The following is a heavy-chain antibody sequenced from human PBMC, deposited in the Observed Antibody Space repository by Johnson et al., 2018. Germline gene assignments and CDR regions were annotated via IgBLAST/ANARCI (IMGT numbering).Heavy chain of an antibody. CDR2: IGASGDST. CDR3: AKVGSSGFRPHDAFDM. J-gene: IGHJ3*02. CDR1: GFTFITYA. V-gene: IGHV3-23*04. D-gene: IGHD3-22*01. Sequence: VQLVQSGGGLVQPGGSLRLSCAASGFTFITYAMNWVRQAPGKGLEWVSAIGASGDSTYYADSVKGRFTISRDNSRNTLFLQMSSLRDGHTAVYYCAKVGSSGFRPHDAFDMWGQGTKVTVSS.